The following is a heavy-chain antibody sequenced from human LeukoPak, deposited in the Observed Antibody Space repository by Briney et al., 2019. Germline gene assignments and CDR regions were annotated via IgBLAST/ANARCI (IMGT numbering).Heavy chain of an antibody. D-gene: IGHD3-10*02. CDR3: ARDDVPYRGTYTPFDV. J-gene: IGHJ4*02. Sequence: SETLSLTCSVSGASISSYYWSWVRQPAGKGLEWIGRIYISGTTKHNPSLKSRVTMSVDTSNNQFSLRLTSVTAADTAVYFCARDDVPYRGTYTPFDVWGQGTLVTVSS. CDR1: GASISSYY. V-gene: IGHV4-4*07. CDR2: IYISGTT.